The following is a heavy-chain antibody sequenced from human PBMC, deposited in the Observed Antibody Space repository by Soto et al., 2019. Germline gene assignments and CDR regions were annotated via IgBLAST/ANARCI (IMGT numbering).Heavy chain of an antibody. J-gene: IGHJ4*02. CDR2: IYFSGCT. Sequence: SETLSLTCTVSGGSISSGDYYWSWIRQPPGKGLVCIGYIYFSGCTYYNPSLKSRVTISVDTSKNQLSLNLSSVTAADTALFYCARLIHCKTTSCYFDYWGQGTLVTVSS. CDR3: ARLIHCKTTSCYFDY. D-gene: IGHD2-2*01. V-gene: IGHV4-30-4*01. CDR1: GGSISSGDYY.